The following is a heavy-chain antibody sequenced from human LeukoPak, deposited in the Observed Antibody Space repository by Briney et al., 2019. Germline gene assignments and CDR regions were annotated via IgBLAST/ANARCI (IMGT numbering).Heavy chain of an antibody. Sequence: PGGALRLSCSASGFTFSSYSMNLVRQAPGKGLEGVSSISSSSSYIYYADSVKGRFTISRDNAKNSLYLQMNSLRAEDTAVYYCARDGVGPRDAFDIWGQGTMVTVSS. CDR2: ISSSSSYI. V-gene: IGHV3-21*01. CDR3: ARDGVGPRDAFDI. CDR1: GFTFSSYS. D-gene: IGHD3-3*01. J-gene: IGHJ3*02.